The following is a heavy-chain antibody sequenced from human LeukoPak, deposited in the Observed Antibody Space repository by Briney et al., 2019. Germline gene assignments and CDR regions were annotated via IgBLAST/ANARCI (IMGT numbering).Heavy chain of an antibody. Sequence: ASVKVSCKASGYTFITYGISWVRQAPGQGLEWMGWVSAYNGNTNYAQKLQGRVTMTTDTSTSTAYMELRSLRSDDTAVYYCARTLRYFDWLSPMYYFDYWGQGTLVTVSS. D-gene: IGHD3-9*01. V-gene: IGHV1-18*01. CDR1: GYTFITYG. J-gene: IGHJ4*02. CDR3: ARTLRYFDWLSPMYYFDY. CDR2: VSAYNGNT.